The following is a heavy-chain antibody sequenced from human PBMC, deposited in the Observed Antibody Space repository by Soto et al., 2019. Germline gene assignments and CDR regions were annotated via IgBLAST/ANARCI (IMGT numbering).Heavy chain of an antibody. CDR3: ARLGTVLRFLEWLPPTFAFDI. CDR2: IYYSGST. J-gene: IGHJ3*02. D-gene: IGHD3-3*01. Sequence: KPSETLSLTCTVSGGSISSSSYYWGWIRQPPGKGLEWIGSIYYSGSTYYNPSLKSRVTISVDTSKNQFSLKLSSVTAADTAVYYCARLGTVLRFLEWLPPTFAFDIWGQGTMVTVSS. CDR1: GGSISSSSYY. V-gene: IGHV4-39*01.